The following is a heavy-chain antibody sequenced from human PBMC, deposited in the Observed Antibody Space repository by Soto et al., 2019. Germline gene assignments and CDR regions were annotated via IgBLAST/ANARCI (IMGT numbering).Heavy chain of an antibody. V-gene: IGHV4-59*01. Sequence: SETLSLTCTVSGGSISSYYWIWIRQPPGKGLEWIGYIYYSGSTNYNPSLKSRVTISVDTSKNQFSLKLSSVTAADTAVYYCERVRSWFDPWGQGTLVTVSS. CDR2: IYYSGST. J-gene: IGHJ5*02. CDR1: GGSISSYY. CDR3: ERVRSWFDP.